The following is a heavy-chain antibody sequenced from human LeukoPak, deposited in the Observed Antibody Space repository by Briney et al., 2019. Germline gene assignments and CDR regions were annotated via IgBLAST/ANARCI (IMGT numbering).Heavy chain of an antibody. CDR3: ARDRIAARLTFDYMDV. D-gene: IGHD6-6*01. CDR1: GGTFSSYA. CDR2: IIPIFGTA. Sequence: GASVKVSCKASGGTFSSYAISWVRQAPGQGLEWMGGIIPIFGTANYAQKFQGRVTITTDESTSTAYMELSSLRSEDTAVYYCARDRIAARLTFDYMDVWGKGTTVTVSS. J-gene: IGHJ6*03. V-gene: IGHV1-69*05.